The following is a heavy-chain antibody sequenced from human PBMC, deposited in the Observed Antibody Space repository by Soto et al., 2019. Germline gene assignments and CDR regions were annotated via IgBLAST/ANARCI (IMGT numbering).Heavy chain of an antibody. Sequence: QVQLQESGPGLVKPSETLSLTCTVSGGSIRSYYWSWIRQPAGKGLEWIGRFYTSGSTNYNPSLKGQVTMSVDTSNNQFSLKLSSVTAADTAVYSCARAGEYYDSSGYFDYWGQGTLVTVSS. CDR1: GGSIRSYY. CDR3: ARAGEYYDSSGYFDY. D-gene: IGHD3-22*01. J-gene: IGHJ4*02. CDR2: FYTSGST. V-gene: IGHV4-4*07.